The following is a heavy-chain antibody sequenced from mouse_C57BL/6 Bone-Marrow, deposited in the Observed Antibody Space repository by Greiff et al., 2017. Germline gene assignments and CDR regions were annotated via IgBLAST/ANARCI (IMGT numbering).Heavy chain of an antibody. CDR3: ARHEKDDYDAGYYAMDY. V-gene: IGHV1-62-2*01. D-gene: IGHD2-4*01. CDR2: FYPGSGSI. J-gene: IGHJ4*01. Sequence: QVHVKQSGAELVKPGASVKLSCKASGYTFTEYTIHWVKQRSGQGLEWIGWFYPGSGSIKYNEKFKDKATLTADKSSSTVYMGLSRLTSEDSAVYFCARHEKDDYDAGYYAMDYWGQGTSVTVSS. CDR1: GYTFTEYT.